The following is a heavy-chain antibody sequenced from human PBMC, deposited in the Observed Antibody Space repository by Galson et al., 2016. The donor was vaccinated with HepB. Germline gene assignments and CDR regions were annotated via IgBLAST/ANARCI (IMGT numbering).Heavy chain of an antibody. D-gene: IGHD3-16*01. CDR3: AKDPSQGEDSTFEY. J-gene: IGHJ4*02. V-gene: IGHV3-23*01. CDR1: GFTFKTHG. Sequence: SLRLSCAASGFTFKTHGLMWVRQAPGKGLEWVSTICGGCDDIHYADSVKDRFIISRDDSKSMLFLQMNSLRVEDTDVYYWAKDPSQGEDSTFEYWGPGTVVTVSS. CDR2: ICGGCDDI.